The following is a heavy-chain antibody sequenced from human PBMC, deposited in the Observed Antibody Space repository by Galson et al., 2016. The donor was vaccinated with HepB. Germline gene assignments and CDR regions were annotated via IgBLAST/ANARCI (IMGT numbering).Heavy chain of an antibody. CDR2: IKSESNGGTI. CDR1: GFIFSKAW. J-gene: IGHJ5*02. CDR3: TSVGCNSSSCFP. D-gene: IGHD2-2*01. Sequence: SLRLSCAASGFIFSKAWMNWVRQAPGKGLEWVGRIKSESNGGTIDYAKSVRGRLTISRDDSQKTMYLEVKSLKTEDTAVYYCTSVGCNSSSCFPWGQGTLVIVSS. V-gene: IGHV3-15*07.